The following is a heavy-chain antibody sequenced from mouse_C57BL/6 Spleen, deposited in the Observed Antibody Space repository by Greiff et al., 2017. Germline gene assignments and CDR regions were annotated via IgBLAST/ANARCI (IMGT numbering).Heavy chain of an antibody. Sequence: QVQLQQSGAELVKPGASVKISCKASGYAFSSYWMYWVKQRPGKGLEWIGQISPGDGDTNYNGKFKGKATLPADKSSSTANMQLSSLTSEDSAVYFSARSVTGEKRRGDWYFDVWGTGTTVTVAS. CDR3: ARSVTGEKRRGDWYFDV. CDR1: GYAFSSYW. CDR2: ISPGDGDT. J-gene: IGHJ1*03. V-gene: IGHV1-80*01. D-gene: IGHD2-1*01.